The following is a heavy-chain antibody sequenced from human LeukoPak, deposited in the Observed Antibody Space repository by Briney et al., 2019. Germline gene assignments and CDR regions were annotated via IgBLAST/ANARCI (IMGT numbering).Heavy chain of an antibody. CDR3: AGLVWSYYYYGMDV. J-gene: IGHJ6*02. CDR1: GFXFSSYE. Sequence: PGGSLRLSCAASGFXFSSYEINWVRQAPGKGLEWVSYISSSGSTIYYADSVKGRFTISRDNAKNSLYLQMNSLRAEDTAVYYCAGLVWSYYYYGMDVWGQGTTVTVSS. CDR2: ISSSGSTI. D-gene: IGHD6-19*01. V-gene: IGHV3-48*03.